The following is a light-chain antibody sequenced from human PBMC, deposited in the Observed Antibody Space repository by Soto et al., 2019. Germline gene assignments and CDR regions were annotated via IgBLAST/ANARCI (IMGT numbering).Light chain of an antibody. CDR3: SLYAGSYNVVV. CDR2: EVS. J-gene: IGLJ2*01. V-gene: IGLV2-8*01. Sequence: QSVLTQPPSASGSPGQSVTISCTGTSSDVGGYDFVSWYQQHPGKVPKLMIYEVSKRPSGVPDRFSGSKSGNTASLTVSGLQAEDVADYCCSLYAGSYNVVVFGGGTKQTVL. CDR1: SSDVGGYDF.